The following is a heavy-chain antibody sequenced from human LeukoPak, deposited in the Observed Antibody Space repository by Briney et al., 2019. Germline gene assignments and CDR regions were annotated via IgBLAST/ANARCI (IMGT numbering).Heavy chain of an antibody. CDR1: GYIFTNYW. J-gene: IGHJ6*02. CDR2: IDPSDSYT. V-gene: IGHV5-10-1*01. D-gene: IGHD3-10*01. CDR3: ARHEITVGVRGYYYYGMDV. Sequence: GESLKISCKGSGYIFTNYWISWVRQMPGKGLEWMGRIDPSDSYTNYSPSFQGHVTISADKSISTAYLQWSSLKASDTAMYYCARHEITVGVRGYYYYGMDVWGQGTTVTVSS.